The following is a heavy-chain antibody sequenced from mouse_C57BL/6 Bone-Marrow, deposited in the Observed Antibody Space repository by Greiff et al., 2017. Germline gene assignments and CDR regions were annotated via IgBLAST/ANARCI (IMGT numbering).Heavy chain of an antibody. D-gene: IGHD2-4*01. Sequence: QVHVKQPGAELVKPGASVKLSCKASGYTFTSYWMHWVKQRPGQGLEWIGMIHPNSGSTNYNEKFKSKATLTVDKSSSTAYMQLSSLTSEDSAVYDCARRGLRRLFDYWGQGTTLTVSS. V-gene: IGHV1-64*01. CDR1: GYTFTSYW. CDR2: IHPNSGST. CDR3: ARRGLRRLFDY. J-gene: IGHJ2*01.